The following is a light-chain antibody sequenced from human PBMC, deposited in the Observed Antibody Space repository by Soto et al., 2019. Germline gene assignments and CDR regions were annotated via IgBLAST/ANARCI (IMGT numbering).Light chain of an antibody. V-gene: IGKV1-39*01. CDR1: QGISTY. J-gene: IGKJ1*01. CDR3: QHSTTWT. Sequence: DIQMTQSPSSLSASVGDRVTITCRASQGISTYLNWYQQKPGKAPKLLIYAASSLQSGVPSRFSGSGSETDFTLTISSLQPADFATYSCQHSTTWTFGQGTKVEIK. CDR2: AAS.